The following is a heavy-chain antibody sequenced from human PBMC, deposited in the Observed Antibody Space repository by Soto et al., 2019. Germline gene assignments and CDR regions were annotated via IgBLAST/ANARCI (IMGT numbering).Heavy chain of an antibody. V-gene: IGHV3-7*05. CDR2: IKQDGSEK. D-gene: IGHD4-17*01. J-gene: IGHJ4*02. CDR3: ATLYYGDYEDY. Sequence: EVQLVESGGGLVQPGGSLRLSCAASGFTFSSYWMSWVRQAPGKGLEWVANIKQDGSEKYYVDSVKGRFTISRDNAKKSLYLQMNSLRAEDTAVYYCATLYYGDYEDYWGQGTLVTVSS. CDR1: GFTFSSYW.